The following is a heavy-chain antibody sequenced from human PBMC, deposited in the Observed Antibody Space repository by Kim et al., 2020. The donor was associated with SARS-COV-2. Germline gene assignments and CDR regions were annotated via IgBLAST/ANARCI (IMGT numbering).Heavy chain of an antibody. CDR3: ARVIRQQLVDY. D-gene: IGHD6-13*01. Sequence: TYYNPSLQSRVTISVATSKNQFSLKLSSVTAADTAVYCCARVIRQQLVDYWGQGTLVTVSS. V-gene: IGHV4-39*07. CDR2: T. J-gene: IGHJ4*02.